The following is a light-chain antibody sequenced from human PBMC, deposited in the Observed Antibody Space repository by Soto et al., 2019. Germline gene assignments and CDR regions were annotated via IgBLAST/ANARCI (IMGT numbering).Light chain of an antibody. CDR2: EVR. CDR1: SSDVGGYDY. Sequence: QSALTQPASVSGSPGQSITISFTGTSSDVGGYDYVSWYQQHPGKAPTLMIYEVRNRPSGVSSRFSGSKSGNTASLTISGLQAEDEADYYCSSYTSSSTVGVFGGGTKVTVL. CDR3: SSYTSSSTVGV. J-gene: IGLJ2*01. V-gene: IGLV2-14*01.